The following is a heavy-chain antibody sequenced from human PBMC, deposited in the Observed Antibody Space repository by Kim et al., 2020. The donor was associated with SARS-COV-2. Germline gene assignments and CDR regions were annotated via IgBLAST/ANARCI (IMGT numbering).Heavy chain of an antibody. CDR2: MNPNSGNT. CDR3: ARRRGPNRRRAVTILRGVPLGSRDYYYYMVV. D-gene: IGHD3-3*01. CDR1: GYTFTSYD. Sequence: ASVKVSCKASGYTFTSYDINWVRQATGQGLEWMGWMNPNSGNTGYAQKFQGRVTMTRNTSISTAYMELSSLRSEDTAVYHCARRRGPNRRRAVTILRGVPLGSRDYYYYMVVWGKGTTVTVSS. J-gene: IGHJ6*03. V-gene: IGHV1-8*01.